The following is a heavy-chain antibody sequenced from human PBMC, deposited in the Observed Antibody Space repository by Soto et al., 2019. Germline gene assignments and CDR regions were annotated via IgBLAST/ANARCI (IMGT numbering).Heavy chain of an antibody. J-gene: IGHJ4*02. Sequence: PGGSLRLSCAASGFTFTRYSINFFRHSPWKGLEWVSSISSTTNYIYYGDSMKGRFTISRDNAKNSLYLEMNSLRAEDTAVYYCARESEDLTSNFDYWGQGTLVTVSS. V-gene: IGHV3-21*06. CDR2: ISSTTNYI. CDR1: GFTFTRYS. CDR3: ARESEDLTSNFDY.